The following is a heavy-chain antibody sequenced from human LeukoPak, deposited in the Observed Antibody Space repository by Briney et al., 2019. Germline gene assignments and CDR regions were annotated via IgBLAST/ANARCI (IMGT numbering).Heavy chain of an antibody. Sequence: SSVTVSCKASGGTFSSYAISWVRQAPGQGLEWMGRIIPIFGTANYAQKFQGRVTITTDESTSTAYMELSSLRSEDTAVYYCARDATHYDFWSGYFHWGQGTLVTVSS. D-gene: IGHD3-3*01. J-gene: IGHJ4*02. CDR1: GGTFSSYA. V-gene: IGHV1-69*05. CDR3: ARDATHYDFWSGYFH. CDR2: IIPIFGTA.